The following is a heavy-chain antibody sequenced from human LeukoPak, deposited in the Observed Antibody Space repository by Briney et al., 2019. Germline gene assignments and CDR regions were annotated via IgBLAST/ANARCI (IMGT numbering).Heavy chain of an antibody. CDR2: MNPISGNT. CDR1: GYTFTSYD. V-gene: IGHV1-8*03. CDR3: ARGRSWSGYPDDAFDI. Sequence: ASVKVSCKASGYTFTSYDINWVRQPTRQGLEWMGWMNPISGNTGHAQKFQGRHTITRKTSINTAYMELSSLRSEDTAVYFCARGRSWSGYPDDAFDIWGQGTMVTVSS. J-gene: IGHJ3*02. D-gene: IGHD3-3*01.